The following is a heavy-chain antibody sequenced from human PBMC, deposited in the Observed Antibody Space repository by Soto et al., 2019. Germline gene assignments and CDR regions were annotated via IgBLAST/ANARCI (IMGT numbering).Heavy chain of an antibody. CDR3: VRTAREGAVAPHWFDR. V-gene: IGHV4-30-4*01. D-gene: IGHD2-21*02. CDR1: GASIRSTDYY. Sequence: RSEKLSRTXNVSGASIRSTDYYWSWIRQAPGKSLEWIGYVYYTGSTYYNPSLMSRLTISVDTYKNQFSLKLTSVTAAETAVYYCVRTAREGAVAPHWFDRWGQGTQVTVSS. J-gene: IGHJ5*02. CDR2: VYYTGST.